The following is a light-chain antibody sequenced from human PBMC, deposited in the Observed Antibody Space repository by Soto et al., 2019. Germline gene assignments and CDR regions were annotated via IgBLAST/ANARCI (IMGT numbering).Light chain of an antibody. CDR1: SRDVGGYNS. J-gene: IGLJ1*01. CDR2: EVT. V-gene: IGLV2-14*01. CDR3: SSYTSGSALYV. Sequence: QSVLTQPASVSGSPGQSITISCTGTSRDVGGYNSVSWCQQRPGKAPKLMIYEVTNRPSGVSNRFSGSKSGNTASLTISGLQAEDEADYYCSSYTSGSALYVFGTGTKVTVL.